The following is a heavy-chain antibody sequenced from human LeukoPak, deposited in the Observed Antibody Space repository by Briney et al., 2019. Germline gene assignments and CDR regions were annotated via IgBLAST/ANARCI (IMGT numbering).Heavy chain of an antibody. CDR3: ARDYCSSTSCYNTYDF. D-gene: IGHD2-2*02. V-gene: IGHV4-34*01. CDR1: GFTFSSYA. Sequence: GSLRLSCAASGFTFSSYAVSWVRQSPGKGLEWIGEIHLRENTNYNPSLKSRVTMSFDTPTNQFSLKLTSLTAADTATYYCARDYCSSTSCYNTYDFWGQGTLVTVSS. J-gene: IGHJ4*02. CDR2: IHLRENT.